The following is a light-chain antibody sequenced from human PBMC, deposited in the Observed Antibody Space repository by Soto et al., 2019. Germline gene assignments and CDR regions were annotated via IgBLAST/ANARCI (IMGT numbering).Light chain of an antibody. CDR2: AAS. CDR1: QGMGVI. CDR3: QKYNSAPLT. V-gene: IGKV1-27*01. Sequence: DIQIPKSPSSVSAPLGDRVPTLCRPSQGMGVILAWFQQKPGNVPKLLIYAASTLQSGVPSRFSGSGSGTDFTLTISSLQPEDVATYYCQKYNSAPLTFGGGTKVEIK. J-gene: IGKJ4*01.